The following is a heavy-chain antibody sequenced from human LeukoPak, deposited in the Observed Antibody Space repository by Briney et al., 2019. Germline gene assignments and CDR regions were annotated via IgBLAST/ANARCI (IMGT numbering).Heavy chain of an antibody. CDR3: ARIGSGSYYGDY. J-gene: IGHJ4*02. D-gene: IGHD3-10*01. V-gene: IGHV4-39*01. CDR1: GGSISSSSYY. CDR2: IYYSGST. Sequence: PSETLSLTCTVSGGSISSSSYYWGWIRQPPGKGLEWIGSIYYSGSTYYNPSLKSRVTISVDTSKNQFSLKLSSVTAADTAVYYCARIGSGSYYGDYWGQGTLVTVSS.